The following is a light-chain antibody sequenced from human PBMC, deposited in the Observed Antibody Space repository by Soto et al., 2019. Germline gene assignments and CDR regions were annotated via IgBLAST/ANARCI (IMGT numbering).Light chain of an antibody. Sequence: QSALTQPPSVSGSPGQSVAISCTGTSSDVGSYNRVSWYQQPPGTAPKLMIYDVSSRPSEVPDRFSGSKSGNTASLTISGLQAEDEADYYCSSFTISSTYVFGTGTKVTVL. CDR2: DVS. CDR3: SSFTISSTYV. V-gene: IGLV2-18*02. J-gene: IGLJ1*01. CDR1: SSDVGSYNR.